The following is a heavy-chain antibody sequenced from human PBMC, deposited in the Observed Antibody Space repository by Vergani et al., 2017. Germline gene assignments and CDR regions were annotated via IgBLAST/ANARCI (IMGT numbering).Heavy chain of an antibody. J-gene: IGHJ5*02. D-gene: IGHD4-17*01. Sequence: QVQLQESGPGLVKPSQTLSLTCTVSGGSISSSSYYWSWIRQHPGKGLEWIGYIYYSGSTYYNPSLKSRVTISVDTSKNQFSLKLSSVTAADTAVYYCARLTTVTSWFDPWGQGTLVTVSS. CDR3: ARLTTVTSWFDP. CDR2: IYYSGST. CDR1: GGSISSSSYY. V-gene: IGHV4-31*03.